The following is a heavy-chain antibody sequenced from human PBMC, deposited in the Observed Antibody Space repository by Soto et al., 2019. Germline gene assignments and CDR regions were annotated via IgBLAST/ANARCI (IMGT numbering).Heavy chain of an antibody. J-gene: IGHJ6*02. CDR2: INTYKVDA. CDR3: ARDDGRGGMDV. Sequence: QVKLVQSGAEVKKPGASVTVSCKSSGYTFTSYGISWVRQAPGQGLEWMGWINTYKVDAEYVQKLQGRVTMTTDTSTSTAYMELRMLRSDDTAVYYCARDDGRGGMDVWGQGTTVTVSS. V-gene: IGHV1-18*04. CDR1: GYTFTSYG.